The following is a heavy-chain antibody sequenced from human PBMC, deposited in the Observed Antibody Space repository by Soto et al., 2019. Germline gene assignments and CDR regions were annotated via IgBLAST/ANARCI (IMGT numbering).Heavy chain of an antibody. CDR2: INPSGGST. V-gene: IGHV1-46*01. J-gene: IGHJ4*02. CDR1: GYTFTSYD. Sequence: ASLKVSCKASGYTFTSYDMHWVRQAPGQRLVWMGIINPSGGSTSYAQKFQGRVTMTRDTSTSTVYMELSSLRSEDTAVYYCARAGDSIRITSGSLSPHDYWGQGTLVTVSS. D-gene: IGHD3-3*01. CDR3: ARAGDSIRITSGSLSPHDY.